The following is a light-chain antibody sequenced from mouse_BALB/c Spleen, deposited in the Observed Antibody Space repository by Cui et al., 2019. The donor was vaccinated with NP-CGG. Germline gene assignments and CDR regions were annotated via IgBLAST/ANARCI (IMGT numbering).Light chain of an antibody. CDR3: VLWYSNHWV. CDR2: GTN. Sequence: QAVVTQESALTTSPGETVTLTCRSSTGAVTTSNYANWVQVKPDHLFSGLIGGTNNRAPGVPARFSGSLIGDRAALTITGAQTEDEAIYFCVLWYSNHWVFGGGTKLTVL. V-gene: IGLV1*01. CDR1: TGAVTTSNY. J-gene: IGLJ1*01.